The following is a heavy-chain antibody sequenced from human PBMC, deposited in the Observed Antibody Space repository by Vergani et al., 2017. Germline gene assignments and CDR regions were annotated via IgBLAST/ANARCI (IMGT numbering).Heavy chain of an antibody. V-gene: IGHV7-4-1*02. J-gene: IGHJ4*02. CDR3: ARDREGWLRRFPYYFDY. Sequence: QVQLVQSGSELKKPGASVKVSCTASGYTFTSYAMNWVRQAPGQGLEWMGWINTNTGNPTYAQGFTGRFVFSLDTSVSTAYLQISRLKAEDTAVYYCARDREGWLRRFPYYFDYWGQGTLVTVSS. CDR2: INTNTGNP. D-gene: IGHD5-12*01. CDR1: GYTFTSYA.